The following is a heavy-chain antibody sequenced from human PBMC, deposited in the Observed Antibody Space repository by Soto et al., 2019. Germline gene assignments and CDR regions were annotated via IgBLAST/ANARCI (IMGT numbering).Heavy chain of an antibody. V-gene: IGHV3-23*01. CDR2: FRSGGDDGTT. Sequence: PGGSLRLSCVASGFTFSSYSMSWVRQAPGKGLEWVSGFRSGGDDGTTYYADSVKGRFTISRDNSKNTLFLQMNSRRAEDTAIYYCAKKVNSGPGSQYFDYWGQGTLVTVSS. CDR1: GFTFSSYS. D-gene: IGHD3-10*01. J-gene: IGHJ4*02. CDR3: AKKVNSGPGSQYFDY.